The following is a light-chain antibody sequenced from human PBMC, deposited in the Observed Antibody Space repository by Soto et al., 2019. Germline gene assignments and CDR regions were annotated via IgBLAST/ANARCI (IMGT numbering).Light chain of an antibody. CDR2: TAS. V-gene: IGKV1-12*01. CDR1: QAVSTW. CDR3: QQAASFPIT. J-gene: IGKJ5*01. Sequence: DIQMTQCPSSVSASVGDRVTITCRASQAVSTWLASYQQKPGKAPNLLIYTASSLQSGVPSRFSGSGSGTDFTLTINGLQPEDFATYYCQQAASFPITFGQGTRLEI.